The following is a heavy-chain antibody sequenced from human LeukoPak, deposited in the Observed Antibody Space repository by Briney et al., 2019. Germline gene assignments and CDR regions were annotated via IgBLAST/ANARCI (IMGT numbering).Heavy chain of an antibody. D-gene: IGHD2-2*01. CDR1: GGSFSGYY. J-gene: IGHJ4*02. Sequence: SETLSLTRAVSGGSFSGYYWSWIRQPPGTGLEWIGEINHRGSATYNPSPKSRVTISVDTPKNQFSPKLNSVTAADTPLYHRARLRDCSSTTCSWSFDFWGQGTLVTVSS. CDR2: INHRGSA. CDR3: ARLRDCSSTTCSWSFDF. V-gene: IGHV4-34*01.